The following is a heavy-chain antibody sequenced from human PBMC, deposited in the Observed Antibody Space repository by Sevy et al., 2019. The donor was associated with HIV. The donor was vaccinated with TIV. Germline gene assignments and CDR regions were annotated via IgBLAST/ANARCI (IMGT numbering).Heavy chain of an antibody. CDR3: AKGGLVEMATISAY. CDR1: GFTFSSYG. Sequence: GGSLRLSCAASGFTFSSYGMHWVRQAPGKGLEWVAVISYDGSNKYYADSVKGRFTISRDNSKNTLYLQMNSLRAEDMAVYYCAKGGLVEMATISAYWGQGTLVTVSS. J-gene: IGHJ4*02. V-gene: IGHV3-30*18. D-gene: IGHD5-12*01. CDR2: ISYDGSNK.